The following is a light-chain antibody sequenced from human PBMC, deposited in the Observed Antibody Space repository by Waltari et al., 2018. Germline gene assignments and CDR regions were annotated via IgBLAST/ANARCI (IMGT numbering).Light chain of an antibody. Sequence: QSALTQPASVSGTPGQSITISCTGTNSDVGDYNLVTWYQPHPGEAPKLMICEVIKRPSGISNRFSGSKSGNTASLTISGLQAEYEADYYCCSYAGSGTYVFGTGTKVTVL. CDR3: CSYAGSGTYV. J-gene: IGLJ1*01. V-gene: IGLV2-23*02. CDR2: EVI. CDR1: NSDVGDYNL.